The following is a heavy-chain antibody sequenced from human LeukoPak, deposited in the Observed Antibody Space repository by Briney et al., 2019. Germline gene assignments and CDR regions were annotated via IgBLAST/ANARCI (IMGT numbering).Heavy chain of an antibody. CDR3: ARCGSATCYDY. CDR1: GYSFTGYY. D-gene: IGHD2-2*01. J-gene: IGHJ4*02. Sequence: ASVKVSCKASGYSFTGYYMHWVRQAPGQGLEWMGWINSDSGGTNYAQKFQGRVTMTRDTSISTAYMELSRLRSDDTAVYYCARCGSATCYDYWGQGTLVTVSS. V-gene: IGHV1-2*02. CDR2: INSDSGGT.